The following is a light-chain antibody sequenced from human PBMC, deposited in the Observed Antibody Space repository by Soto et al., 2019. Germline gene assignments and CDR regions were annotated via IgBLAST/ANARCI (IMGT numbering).Light chain of an antibody. J-gene: IGKJ4*01. Sequence: EIVLTQSPATLSLSPGERATLSCRASQSVSSYLAWYQQKPGQAPRLLIFDASNRATGTPARFSGSGSGTDFTLTISSLEPEDFAVYHCQQRSNWPPLTFGGGTKVEIK. V-gene: IGKV3-11*01. CDR3: QQRSNWPPLT. CDR1: QSVSSY. CDR2: DAS.